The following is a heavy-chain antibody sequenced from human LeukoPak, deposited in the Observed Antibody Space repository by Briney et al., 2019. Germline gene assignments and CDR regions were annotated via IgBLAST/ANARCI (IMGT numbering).Heavy chain of an antibody. D-gene: IGHD1-26*01. Sequence: ASVKVSCKASGYTFTGYYMHWVRQAPGQGLEWMGIINPSGGSTSYAQKFQGRVTMTRDMSTSTVYMELSSLRSEDTAVYYCARDVGATHFDYWGQGTLVTVSS. CDR1: GYTFTGYY. CDR3: ARDVGATHFDY. V-gene: IGHV1-46*01. CDR2: INPSGGST. J-gene: IGHJ4*02.